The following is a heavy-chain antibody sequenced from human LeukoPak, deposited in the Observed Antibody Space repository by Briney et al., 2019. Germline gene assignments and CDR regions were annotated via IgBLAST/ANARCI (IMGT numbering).Heavy chain of an antibody. V-gene: IGHV1-69*13. J-gene: IGHJ4*02. D-gene: IGHD2-2*01. CDR1: GGTFSSYA. CDR3: ARMYCSSTSCSRSRVVPPYFDY. Sequence: SVKVSCKASGGTFSSYAISWVRQAPGQGLEWMGGIIPIFGTANYAQKFQGRVTITADESTSTAYMELSSLRSEDTAVYYCARMYCSSTSCSRSRVVPPYFDYWGPGSLVTVSS. CDR2: IIPIFGTA.